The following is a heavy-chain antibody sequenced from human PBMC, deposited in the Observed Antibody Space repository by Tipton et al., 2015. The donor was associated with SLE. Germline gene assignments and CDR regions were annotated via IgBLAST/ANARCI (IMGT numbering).Heavy chain of an antibody. CDR1: GGSISSGSYY. V-gene: IGHV4-61*02. J-gene: IGHJ4*02. CDR3: ARSSIAARGGFDY. CDR2: IYTSGST. Sequence: TLSLTCTVSGGSISSGSYYWSWIRQPAGKGLEWIGRIYTSGSTNYNPSLKSRVTISVDTSKNQFSLKLSSVTAADTAVYYCARSSIAARGGFDYWGQGTLVTVSS. D-gene: IGHD6-6*01.